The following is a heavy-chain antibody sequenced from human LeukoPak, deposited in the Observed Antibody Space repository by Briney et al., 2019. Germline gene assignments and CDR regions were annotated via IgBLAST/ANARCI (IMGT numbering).Heavy chain of an antibody. CDR2: IYSGGST. V-gene: IGHV3-53*04. CDR1: GFTVSSNY. CDR3: ARGYYYDSSGYLFDY. J-gene: IGHJ4*02. D-gene: IGHD3-22*01. Sequence: PGGSLRLSCAASGFTVSSNYMSWVRQAPGKGLEWVSVIYSGGSTYYADSVKGRLTISRHNSKNTLYLQMNSLRAEDTAVYYCARGYYYDSSGYLFDYWGQGTLVTVSS.